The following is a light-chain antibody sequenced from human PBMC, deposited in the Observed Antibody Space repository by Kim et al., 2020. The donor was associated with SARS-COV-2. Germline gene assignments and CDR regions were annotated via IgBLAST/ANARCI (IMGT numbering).Light chain of an antibody. J-gene: IGLJ1*01. Sequence: ELTQPPSASGTPGQRVTISCSGSSSNIGSNTVNWYQQLPGTAPKLLIYSNNQRPSGVPDRFSGSKSGTSASLAISGLQSEDEADYYCAAWDDSLNGHVFGTGTKVTVL. V-gene: IGLV1-44*01. CDR1: SSNIGSNT. CDR2: SNN. CDR3: AAWDDSLNGHV.